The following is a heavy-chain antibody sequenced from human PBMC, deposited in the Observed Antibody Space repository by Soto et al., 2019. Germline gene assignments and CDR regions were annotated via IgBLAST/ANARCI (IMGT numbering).Heavy chain of an antibody. CDR3: AKDRGYNYGYHHY. V-gene: IGHV3-23*01. CDR1: GFTFSSYA. Sequence: GGSLRLSCAASGFTFSSYAMSWVRQAPGKGLEWVSVISGSGGSTYYVDSVKGRFTISRDNSKNTLNLQMNSLRAEDTAVYYCAKDRGYNYGYHHYWGQATLLTVFS. CDR2: ISGSGGST. J-gene: IGHJ4*02. D-gene: IGHD5-18*01.